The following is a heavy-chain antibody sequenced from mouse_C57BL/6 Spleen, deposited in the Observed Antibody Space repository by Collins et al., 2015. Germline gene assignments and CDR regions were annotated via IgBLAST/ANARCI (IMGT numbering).Heavy chain of an antibody. J-gene: IGHJ3*01. Sequence: QVQLQQPGAELVKPGASVKLSCKTSGYTFTSYWMQWVKQRPGQGLEWIGEIDPSDSYTNYNQKFKGKAILTVDTSSSTAYMQLSSLTSEDSAVYYCARRGAYYSNPWFAYWGQGTLVTVSA. CDR3: ARRGAYYSNPWFAY. CDR1: GYTFTSYW. V-gene: IGHV1-50*01. CDR2: IDPSDSYT. D-gene: IGHD2-5*01.